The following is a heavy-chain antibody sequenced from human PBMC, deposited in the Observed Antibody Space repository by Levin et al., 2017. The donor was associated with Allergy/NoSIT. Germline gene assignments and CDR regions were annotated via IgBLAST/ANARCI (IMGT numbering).Heavy chain of an antibody. CDR1: GSSFTSYW. J-gene: IGHJ6*03. Sequence: PGGSLRLSCKGSGSSFTSYWIGWVRQMPGKGLEWMGIIYPGDSDTRYSPSFQGQVTISADKSISTAYLQWSSLKASDTAMYYCARQKKVLRFLEWFPRGRNYYYDYMDGWGKGTTVTVSS. CDR3: ARQKKVLRFLEWFPRGRNYYYDYMDG. D-gene: IGHD3-3*01. CDR2: IYPGDSDT. V-gene: IGHV5-51*01.